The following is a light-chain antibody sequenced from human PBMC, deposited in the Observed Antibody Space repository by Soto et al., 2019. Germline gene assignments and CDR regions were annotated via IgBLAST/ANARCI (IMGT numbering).Light chain of an antibody. V-gene: IGKV3D-20*02. CDR3: QQYNNWPWT. J-gene: IGKJ1*01. CDR1: QSVSSSY. Sequence: IVLTQSPATLSLSPGERATLSCRASQSVSSSYLAWYQQKPGQAPRLLIYGASSRATGIPDRFSGSGSGTDFTLTISSLQSEDFAVYYCQQYNNWPWTFGQGTKVDIK. CDR2: GAS.